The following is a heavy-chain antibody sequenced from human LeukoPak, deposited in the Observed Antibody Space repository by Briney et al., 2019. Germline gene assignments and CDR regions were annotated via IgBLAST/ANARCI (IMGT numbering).Heavy chain of an antibody. D-gene: IGHD3-22*01. Sequence: GRSLRLSCAASGFTFSSYGMHWVRQAPGKGLEWVAVISYDGSNKYYADSVKGRFTISRDSSKNTLYLQMNSLRAEDTAVYYCAKLTSGSSGYPRGAVAFDIWGQGTMVTVSS. CDR3: AKLTSGSSGYPRGAVAFDI. V-gene: IGHV3-30*18. CDR2: ISYDGSNK. CDR1: GFTFSSYG. J-gene: IGHJ3*02.